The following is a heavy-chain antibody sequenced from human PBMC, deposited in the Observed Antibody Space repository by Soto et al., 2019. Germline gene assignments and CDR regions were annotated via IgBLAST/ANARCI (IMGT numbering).Heavy chain of an antibody. Sequence: GASVKVSCKASGYTLTSYDINWVRQATGQGLEWMGWMNPNSGNTGYAQKFQGRVTMTRNTSISTAYMELSSLRSEDTAVYYCARDYDFWSGYANYYYYYMDVWGKGTTVTVSS. V-gene: IGHV1-8*01. CDR3: ARDYDFWSGYANYYYYYMDV. CDR2: MNPNSGNT. CDR1: GYTLTSYD. D-gene: IGHD3-3*01. J-gene: IGHJ6*03.